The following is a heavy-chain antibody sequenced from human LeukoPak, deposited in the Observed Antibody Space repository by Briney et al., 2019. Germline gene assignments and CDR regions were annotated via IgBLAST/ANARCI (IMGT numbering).Heavy chain of an antibody. CDR3: ARVEQQPPNYYYYMDV. J-gene: IGHJ6*03. CDR1: GYSISSGYY. D-gene: IGHD6-13*01. CDR2: IYHSGST. Sequence: SETLSLTCTVSGYSISSGYYWGWIRQPPGKGLEWIGSIYHSGSTYYNPSLKSRATISVDTSKNQFSLKLSSVTAADTAVYYCARVEQQPPNYYYYMDVWGKGTTVTVSS. V-gene: IGHV4-38-2*02.